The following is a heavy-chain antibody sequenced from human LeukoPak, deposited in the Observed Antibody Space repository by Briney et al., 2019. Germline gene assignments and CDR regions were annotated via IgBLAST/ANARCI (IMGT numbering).Heavy chain of an antibody. D-gene: IGHD5-18*01. CDR1: GGSISGYY. CDR2: IFSSGTT. Sequence: PSETLSLTCTVFGGSISGYYWSWIRQPAGKGLEWIGRIFSSGTTNYNPSLKSRVTMSVDTSKNHFSLKLSSVTAADTAVYYCAKYIFGSDYFEYWGQGTLVTISS. J-gene: IGHJ4*02. V-gene: IGHV4-4*07. CDR3: AKYIFGSDYFEY.